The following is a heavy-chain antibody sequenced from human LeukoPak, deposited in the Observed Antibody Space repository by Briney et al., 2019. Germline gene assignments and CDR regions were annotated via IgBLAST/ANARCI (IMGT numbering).Heavy chain of an antibody. V-gene: IGHV3-66*01. CDR1: GFIVSSNY. CDR3: ASSGEGYCSSTSCYPNY. D-gene: IGHD2-2*01. CDR2: IYSGGRT. Sequence: GGSLRLSCAVSGFIVSSNYMTWVRQAPGKGLEWVSVIYSGGRTYYADSVKGRFTTSRDNSKNTLYLQMNSLRAEDTAVYYCASSGEGYCSSTSCYPNYWGQGTLVTVSS. J-gene: IGHJ4*02.